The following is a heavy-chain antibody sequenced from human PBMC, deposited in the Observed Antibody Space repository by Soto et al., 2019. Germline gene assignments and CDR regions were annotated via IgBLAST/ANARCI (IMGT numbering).Heavy chain of an antibody. J-gene: IGHJ6*02. CDR1: GGTFSSYA. D-gene: IGHD6-13*01. CDR3: ARDLPSLEQQPGVYYSCGMDV. V-gene: IGHV1-69*01. Sequence: QVQLVQSGAEVKKPGSSVKVSCKASGGTFSSYAISWVRQAPGQGLEWMGGIIPIFGTANYAPKFQGRVTANKDESTSTAYMEVSTLRSEDTAVYYCARDLPSLEQQPGVYYSCGMDVWGQGTTVTVSS. CDR2: IIPIFGTA.